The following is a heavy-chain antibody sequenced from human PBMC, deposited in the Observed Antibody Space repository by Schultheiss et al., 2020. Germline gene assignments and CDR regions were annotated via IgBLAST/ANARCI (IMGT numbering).Heavy chain of an antibody. CDR1: GFTFSSYG. D-gene: IGHD2-15*01. CDR3: AKDAVVAVKGTDAFDI. CDR2: ISYDGSNK. Sequence: GESLKISCAASGFTFSSYGMHWVRQAPGKGLEWVAVISYDGSNKYYADSVKGRFTISRDNSKNTLYLQMNSLRAEDTAVYYCAKDAVVAVKGTDAFDIWGQGTMVTVSS. V-gene: IGHV3-30*18. J-gene: IGHJ3*02.